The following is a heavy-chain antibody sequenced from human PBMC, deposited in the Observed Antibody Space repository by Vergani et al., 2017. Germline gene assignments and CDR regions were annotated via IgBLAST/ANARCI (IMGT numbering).Heavy chain of an antibody. D-gene: IGHD5-18*01. CDR2: IDPDDGKT. CDR3: ARSVYSYGYGFDY. CDR1: GYTFSDTY. V-gene: IGHV1-69-2*01. Sequence: EVQLVQSGAEVKKPGATVKISCKVSGYTFSDTYMHWVQQAPGKGLEWVGLIDPDDGKTIYAEKFQGRVTITADESTSTAYMELSSLRSEDTAVYYCARSVYSYGYGFDYWGQGTLVTVSS. J-gene: IGHJ4*02.